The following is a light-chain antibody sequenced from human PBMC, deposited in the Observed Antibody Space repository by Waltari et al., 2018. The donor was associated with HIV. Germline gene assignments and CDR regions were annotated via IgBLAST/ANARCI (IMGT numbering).Light chain of an antibody. CDR2: RNN. J-gene: IGLJ3*02. CDR3: AVWDDSLSGWV. Sequence: QSVLTQPPSASGTPGQRVTISCSGSSSNIGSNILNWYQQLPGTAPKLLIYRNNQRPSGVPDRFSGSKSGTSASRAISGLQSEDEADYHCAVWDDSLSGWVFGGGTKLTVL. CDR1: SSNIGSNI. V-gene: IGLV1-44*01.